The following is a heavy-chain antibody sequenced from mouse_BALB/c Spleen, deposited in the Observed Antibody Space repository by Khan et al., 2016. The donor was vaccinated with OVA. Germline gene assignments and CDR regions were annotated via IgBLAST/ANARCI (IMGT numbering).Heavy chain of an antibody. Sequence: QVQLKQSGPGLVAPSQSLSITCTAYGFSLTRYGVHWVRQPPGKGLEWLGLIWAGGSTNYTYALMSRLSIRLDNSKSLVFLIINRLQTDETALYYWARSKYLARYWGQGTTLTVSA. V-gene: IGHV2-9*02. J-gene: IGHJ2*01. CDR2: IWAGGST. CDR3: ARSKYLARY. CDR1: GFSLTRYG. D-gene: IGHD3-3*01.